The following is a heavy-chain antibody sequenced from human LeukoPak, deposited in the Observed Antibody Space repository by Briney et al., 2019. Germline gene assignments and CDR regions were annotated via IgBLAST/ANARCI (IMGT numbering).Heavy chain of an antibody. D-gene: IGHD3-10*01. CDR1: GFGFSNYA. Sequence: GGSLRLSCAASGFGFSNYAMTWVRQAPGKGLEWVSGISGPGASTYYADSVKGRFTISRDNSKNTLYLQMHSLRAEDTAVYYCATVKAPMVRGGTSFADWGQGTLVTVSS. J-gene: IGHJ4*02. V-gene: IGHV3-23*01. CDR3: ATVKAPMVRGGTSFAD. CDR2: ISGPGAST.